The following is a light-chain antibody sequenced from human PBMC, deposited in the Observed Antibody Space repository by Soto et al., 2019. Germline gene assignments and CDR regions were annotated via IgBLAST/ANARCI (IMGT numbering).Light chain of an antibody. CDR3: AAWDDSLSAVV. CDR1: SSNIGSNY. CDR2: RNN. Sequence: QSVLTQPPSASGTPGQRVTISCSGSSSNIGSNYVYWYQQLPGTAPQLLIYRNNQRPSGVPDRFSGSKSGTSASLAISGLRSEDEADYYCAAWDDSLSAVVFVGGTKLTVL. V-gene: IGLV1-47*01. J-gene: IGLJ2*01.